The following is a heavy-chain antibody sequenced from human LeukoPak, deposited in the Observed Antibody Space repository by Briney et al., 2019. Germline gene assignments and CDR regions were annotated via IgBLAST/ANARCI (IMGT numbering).Heavy chain of an antibody. J-gene: IGHJ3*02. CDR3: AGDYEGNLAFDI. V-gene: IGHV3-21*01. CDR1: GFSFSNCS. Sequence: GGSLRLSCAASGFSFSNCSMNWVRQAPGKGLGWVSSISSSRTYIYYADSLEGRFTISRDNVRKSLYLQMNSLRAEDTAVYYCAGDYEGNLAFDIWGQGTMVTVSS. D-gene: IGHD4-23*01. CDR2: ISSSRTYI.